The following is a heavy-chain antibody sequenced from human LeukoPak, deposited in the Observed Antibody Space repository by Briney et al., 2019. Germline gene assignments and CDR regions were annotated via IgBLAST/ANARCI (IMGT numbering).Heavy chain of an antibody. J-gene: IGHJ4*02. V-gene: IGHV4-59*01. CDR3: ARAAKLRLLEYSLDY. Sequence: SETLSLTCTVSGGSISTYYWNWIRQPPGKGLEWIGYIYYSGSTNYNPSLKSRVTISVDTSKNQFSLKLSSVTTADTAVYYCARAAKLRLLEYSLDYWGQGTLVTVSS. CDR1: GGSISTYY. D-gene: IGHD3-3*01. CDR2: IYYSGST.